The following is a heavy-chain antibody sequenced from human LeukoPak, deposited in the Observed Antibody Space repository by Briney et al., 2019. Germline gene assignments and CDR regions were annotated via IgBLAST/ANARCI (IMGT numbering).Heavy chain of an antibody. V-gene: IGHV1-2*02. CDR1: XYTFTDXY. D-gene: IGHD6-6*01. Sequence: GASXXXXXKXSXYTFTDXYMHWVRQAPGQGLEWMGWINPNSGGTNYAQKFQGRVTMTRDTSISTAYMELSRLRSDDTAVYYCARRGSSSFDYYYYYMDVWGKGPRSPSP. J-gene: IGHJ6*03. CDR2: INPNSGGT. CDR3: ARRGSSSFDYYYYYMDV.